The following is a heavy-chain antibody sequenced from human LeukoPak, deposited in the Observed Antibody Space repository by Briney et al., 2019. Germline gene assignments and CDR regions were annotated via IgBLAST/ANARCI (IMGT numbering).Heavy chain of an antibody. D-gene: IGHD6-13*01. V-gene: IGHV3-30*04. CDR1: GFTFSSYA. Sequence: GGSLLLSCAASGFTFSSYAMHWVRQAPGKGLEWVAVISYDGSNKYYADSVKGRFTISRDNSKNTLYLQMNSLRAEDTAVYYCARSIFSSSWYDGDYWGQGTLVTVSS. CDR3: ARSIFSSSWYDGDY. J-gene: IGHJ4*02. CDR2: ISYDGSNK.